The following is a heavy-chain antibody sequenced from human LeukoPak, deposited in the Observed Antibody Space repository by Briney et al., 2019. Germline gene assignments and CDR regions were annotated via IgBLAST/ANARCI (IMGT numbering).Heavy chain of an antibody. CDR2: INPNSGGT. D-gene: IGHD3-9*01. Sequence: ASVKVSCKASGYPFTGYYMHWVRQAPGQGLEWMGWINPNSGGTNYAQKFQGRVTMTRDTSIGTAYMELSRLRSDDTAVYYCARVRSNYDILTGFDYWGQGTLVTVSS. CDR3: ARVRSNYDILTGFDY. J-gene: IGHJ4*02. CDR1: GYPFTGYY. V-gene: IGHV1-2*02.